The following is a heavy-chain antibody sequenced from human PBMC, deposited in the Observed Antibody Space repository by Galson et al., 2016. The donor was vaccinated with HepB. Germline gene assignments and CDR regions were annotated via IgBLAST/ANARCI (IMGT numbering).Heavy chain of an antibody. CDR1: GFMFDDYA. Sequence: SLRLSCAASGFMFDDYAMHWVRQAPGKGLEWVSGISWNSGSIGYADSVKGRFTISRYNAKNSLYLQMNSLRVEDTALYYCAKDSKVYLTLMDVWGQGTKVTVSS. CDR3: AKDSKVYLTLMDV. CDR2: ISWNSGSI. V-gene: IGHV3-9*01. J-gene: IGHJ6*02. D-gene: IGHD2/OR15-2a*01.